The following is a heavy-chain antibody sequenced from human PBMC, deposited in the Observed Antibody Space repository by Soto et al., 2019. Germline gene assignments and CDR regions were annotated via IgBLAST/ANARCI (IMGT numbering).Heavy chain of an antibody. CDR1: GYTLTELS. CDR3: AAGITGTHRYYYYYGMDV. D-gene: IGHD1-20*01. J-gene: IGHJ6*02. CDR2: FDPEDGET. Sequence: QVQLVQSGAEVKKPGASVKVSCKVSGYTLTELSMHWVRQAPGKGLEWMGGFDPEDGETIYAQKFQGRVTMTEDTXTXTXXMELSSLRSEDTAVYYCAAGITGTHRYYYYYGMDVWGQGTTVTVSS. V-gene: IGHV1-24*01.